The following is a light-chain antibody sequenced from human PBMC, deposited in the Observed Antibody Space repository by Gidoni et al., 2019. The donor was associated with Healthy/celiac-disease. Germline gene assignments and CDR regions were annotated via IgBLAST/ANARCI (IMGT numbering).Light chain of an antibody. V-gene: IGLV3-1*01. Sequence: SYELTQPPSVSVSPGQTASITCSGDKLGDKYACWHQQKPGQSPVLVIYQDSKRPSGIPERFSGSNSGNTATLTISGTQAMDEADYYCQAWDSSTGGFGGGTKLT. CDR2: QDS. J-gene: IGLJ2*01. CDR3: QAWDSSTGG. CDR1: KLGDKY.